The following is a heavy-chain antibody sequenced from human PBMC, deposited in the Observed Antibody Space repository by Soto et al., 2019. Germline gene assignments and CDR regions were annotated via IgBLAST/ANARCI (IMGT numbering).Heavy chain of an antibody. V-gene: IGHV3-33*01. Sequence: GGSLRLSCAASGFTFSSYGMHWVRQAPGKGLEWVAVIWYDGSNKYYADSVKGRFTISRDNSKNTLYLQMNSLRAEDTAVYYCAREWAYPDYYGMDVWGQGTTVTVSS. J-gene: IGHJ6*02. CDR1: GFTFSSYG. CDR2: IWYDGSNK. CDR3: AREWAYPDYYGMDV.